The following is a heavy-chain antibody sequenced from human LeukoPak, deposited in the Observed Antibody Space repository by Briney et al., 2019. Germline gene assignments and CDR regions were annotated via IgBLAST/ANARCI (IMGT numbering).Heavy chain of an antibody. J-gene: IGHJ4*02. CDR1: GFTFDDFA. Sequence: GGSLRLSCEASGFTFDDFAMHWVRRPPGKGLEWVSLISGAGSSTYYPDSLRGRFTISRDNSKNAVYLQMHSLRTEDTAFYYCAKGLFSTELATIGADWGRGTLVTVSS. D-gene: IGHD5-24*01. V-gene: IGHV3-43*02. CDR3: AKGLFSTELATIGAD. CDR2: ISGAGSST.